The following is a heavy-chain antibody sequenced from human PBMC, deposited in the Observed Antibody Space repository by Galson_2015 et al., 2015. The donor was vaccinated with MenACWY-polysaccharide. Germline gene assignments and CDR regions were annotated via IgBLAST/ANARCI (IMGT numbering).Heavy chain of an antibody. Sequence: SVKVSCKASGYTFTNYDINWVRQATGQGLEWMGWINPKCGYSGYAQRFHGRVTLTKDTSISTAYLELSGLRSEDTAVYYCARTYGDFDYWGQGTLVTVSS. CDR2: INPKCGYS. J-gene: IGHJ4*02. V-gene: IGHV1-8*01. D-gene: IGHD4-17*01. CDR3: ARTYGDFDY. CDR1: GYTFTNYD.